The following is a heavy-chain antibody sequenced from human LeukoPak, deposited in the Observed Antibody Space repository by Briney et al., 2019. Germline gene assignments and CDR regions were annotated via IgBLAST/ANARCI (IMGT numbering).Heavy chain of an antibody. Sequence: GGPLRLSCAASGFTFSSYAMHWVRQAPGKGLEWVAVISYDGSNKYYADSVKGRFTISRDNAKNSLYLQMNSLRAEDTALYYCAKATTGVVAPYYFDYWGQGTLVTVSS. J-gene: IGHJ4*02. V-gene: IGHV3-30*04. D-gene: IGHD3-22*01. CDR3: AKATTGVVAPYYFDY. CDR2: ISYDGSNK. CDR1: GFTFSSYA.